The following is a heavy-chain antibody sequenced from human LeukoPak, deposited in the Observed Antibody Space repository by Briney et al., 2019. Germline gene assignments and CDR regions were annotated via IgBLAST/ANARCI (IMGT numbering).Heavy chain of an antibody. CDR1: GGSISSYY. J-gene: IGHJ5*02. Sequence: SETLSLTCTVSGGSISSYYWSWIRQPAGKGLEWIGRIYTSGSTNYNPSLKSRVTMPVDTSKDQFSLRVTSVTAADTAVYYCARDRGTPGIDPWGQGTLVTVSS. D-gene: IGHD1-1*01. CDR2: IYTSGST. CDR3: ARDRGTPGIDP. V-gene: IGHV4-4*07.